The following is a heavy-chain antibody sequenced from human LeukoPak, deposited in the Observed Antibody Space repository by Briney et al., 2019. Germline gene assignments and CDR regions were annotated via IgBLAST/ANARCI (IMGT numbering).Heavy chain of an antibody. CDR2: INQDGSKK. D-gene: IGHD6-13*01. CDR3: ARAVAAADSY. J-gene: IGHJ4*02. CDR1: GFTISTYW. V-gene: IGHV3-7*04. Sequence: GGSLRLSCTASGFTISTYWMSWVRQAPGKGLEWVANINQDGSKKYYVDSVKGRFTISRDNVKHSVYLQMNSLRAEDTAVYSCARAVAAADSYWGRGTLVTVSS.